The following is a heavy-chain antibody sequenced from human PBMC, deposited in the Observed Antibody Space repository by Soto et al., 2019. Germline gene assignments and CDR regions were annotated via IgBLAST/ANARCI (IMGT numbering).Heavy chain of an antibody. Sequence: QVQLVQSGAEVRKPGSSLRVSCKSSGATFSTTGISWVRQAPGQGLEWMGGIIPLFGTPKYARKFQGRVSCTADETRNTVYMELNSLRPDAAAVYYCARASPVICGGDPCYRLDSSFDSWGQGSLVIVSS. CDR1: GATFSTTG. V-gene: IGHV1-69*01. CDR2: IIPLFGTP. J-gene: IGHJ5*01. D-gene: IGHD2-21*02. CDR3: ARASPVICGGDPCYRLDSSFDS.